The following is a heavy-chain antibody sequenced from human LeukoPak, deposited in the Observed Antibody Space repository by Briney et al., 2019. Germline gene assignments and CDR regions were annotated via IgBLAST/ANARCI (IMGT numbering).Heavy chain of an antibody. J-gene: IGHJ4*02. CDR1: GGSFSGYY. D-gene: IGHD3-10*01. Sequence: SETLSLTCAVYGGSFSGYYWSWIRQPPGKGLEWIGSIYYSGSTYYNPSLKSRVTISVDTSKNQFSLKLSSVTAADTAVYYCARGGIYYYGSGSYFFDYWGQGTLVTVSS. CDR3: ARGGIYYYGSGSYFFDY. CDR2: IYYSGST. V-gene: IGHV4-34*01.